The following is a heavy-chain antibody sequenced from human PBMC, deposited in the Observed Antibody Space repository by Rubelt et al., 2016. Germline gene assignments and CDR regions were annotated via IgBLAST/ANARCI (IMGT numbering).Heavy chain of an antibody. J-gene: IGHJ3*02. V-gene: IGHV4-34*01. D-gene: IGHD3-22*01. Sequence: NPSLKSRVTISVDTSKNQFSLKLSSVTAADTAVYYCARVGFQTYYYDSSGHTGHTGNAFDIWGQGTMVTVSS. CDR3: ARVGFQTYYYDSSGHTGHTGNAFDI.